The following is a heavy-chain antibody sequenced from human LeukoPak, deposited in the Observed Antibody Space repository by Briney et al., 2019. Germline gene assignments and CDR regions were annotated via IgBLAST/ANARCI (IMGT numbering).Heavy chain of an antibody. CDR3: ARAPITSPFYFDY. D-gene: IGHD2-2*01. Sequence: GGSLRLSCTASGFAFDEHGMSWVRQVPGKGLEWVSGIIWSGKSTAYTDPFRGRFTISRDNAKNSLYLQMDILRAEDTALYYCARAPITSPFYFDYWGQGALVTVTS. CDR2: IIWSGKST. J-gene: IGHJ4*02. V-gene: IGHV3-20*04. CDR1: GFAFDEHG.